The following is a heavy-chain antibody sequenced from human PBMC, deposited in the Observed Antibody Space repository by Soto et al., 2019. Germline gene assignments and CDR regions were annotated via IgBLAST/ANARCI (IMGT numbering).Heavy chain of an antibody. CDR1: GADINTYS. V-gene: IGHV4-4*07. J-gene: IGHJ6*02. D-gene: IGHD6-19*01. CDR3: ARDREAGYNFYYGMDV. Sequence: SETLSLTCSVSGADINTYSWTWIRQPAGKGLEWIGRIYTSASINYNPSLKGRVTLSVDTSTNQVSLRLASVTAADTAIYYCARDREAGYNFYYGMDVWGQGTTITVSS. CDR2: IYTSASI.